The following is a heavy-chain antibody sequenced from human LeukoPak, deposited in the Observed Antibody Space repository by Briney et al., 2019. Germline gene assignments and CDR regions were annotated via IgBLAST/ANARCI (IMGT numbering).Heavy chain of an antibody. V-gene: IGHV3-30*04. CDR2: TSYDGSKK. CDR3: AREATMYYYGSGSYSDY. Sequence: GGSLRLSCPASGFTFSNFAMHWVRQAPGKGLDWVAVTSYDGSKKYYADSVKGRFTIARDNSKNTLSLQMNSLRAEDTAVYFCAREATMYYYGSGSYSDYWGQGTLVSVSS. CDR1: GFTFSNFA. J-gene: IGHJ4*02. D-gene: IGHD3-10*01.